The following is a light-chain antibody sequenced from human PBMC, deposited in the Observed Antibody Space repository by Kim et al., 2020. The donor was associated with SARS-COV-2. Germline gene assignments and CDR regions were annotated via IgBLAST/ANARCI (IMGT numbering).Light chain of an antibody. CDR1: SLRSYY. CDR2: GRN. CDR3: QSRDSGGNVV. Sequence: SSELTQEPAVSVALGQTVRITCQGDSLRSYYATWYQQKPRQAPLLVIFGRNNRPSGIPDRFSGSTSGNTASLTISGAQAEDDADFYCQSRDSGGNVVFGGGTQLTVL. V-gene: IGLV3-19*01. J-gene: IGLJ2*01.